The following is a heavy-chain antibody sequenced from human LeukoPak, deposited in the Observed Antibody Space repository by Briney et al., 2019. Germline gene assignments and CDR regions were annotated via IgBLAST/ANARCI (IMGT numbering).Heavy chain of an antibody. CDR2: IKQDGRDK. D-gene: IGHD6-13*01. V-gene: IGHV3-7*01. CDR1: GFTFSRHY. J-gene: IGHJ3*02. CDR3: AREGITAAGDDASDI. Sequence: GGSLRLSCAASGFTFSRHYMSWVRQAPGKGLEGVANIKQDGRDKYYVDSVRGRFTISRDNDKNSLYLQMNSLRAEDTAVYYCAREGITAAGDDASDIWGQGTMVTVSS.